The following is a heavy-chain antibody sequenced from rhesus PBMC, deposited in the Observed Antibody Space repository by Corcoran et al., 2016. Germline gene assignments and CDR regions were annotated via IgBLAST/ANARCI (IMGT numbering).Heavy chain of an antibody. J-gene: IGHJ4*01. CDR1: GASISSNW. Sequence: QVQLQESGPGLVKPSETLSLTCTVSGASISSNWWTWVDPPPGKGLEWIGEINGKSRSTHYTPPLKVQVPISKDASKNQFSLKLSSVTAADTAVYFCVRGGGSSINSWGLGVRVTVSS. CDR3: VRGGGSSINS. D-gene: IGHD1-44*02. CDR2: INGKSRST. V-gene: IGHV4-80*01.